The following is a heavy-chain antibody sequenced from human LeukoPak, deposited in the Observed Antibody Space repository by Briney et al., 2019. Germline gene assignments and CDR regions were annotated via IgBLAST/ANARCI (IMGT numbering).Heavy chain of an antibody. CDR1: GFTFSLYS. J-gene: IGHJ4*02. CDR2: ISSSSTYI. V-gene: IGHV3-21*01. CDR3: ARDRGTAMSYFDY. Sequence: PGGSLRLSCAASGFTFSLYSMNWVRQTPGKGLEWVSSISSSSTYIYYADSVKGRFTISRDNSKNTLYLQMNSLRAEDTAVYYCARDRGTAMSYFDYWGQGTLVTVSS. D-gene: IGHD5-18*01.